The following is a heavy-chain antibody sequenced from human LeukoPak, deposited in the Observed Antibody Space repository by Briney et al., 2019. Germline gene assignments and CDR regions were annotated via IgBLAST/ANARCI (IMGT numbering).Heavy chain of an antibody. D-gene: IGHD1/OR15-1a*01. Sequence: GGSLRLSCAASGFTFSSYAMSWVRQAPGKGLEWISHITWSGSTIFYADSVKGRFTISRDSAKNSLYLQMSSLRDEDTAVYYCARDAGNSGYGMDVWGQGTTVTVSS. V-gene: IGHV3-48*02. CDR2: ITWSGSTI. CDR1: GFTFSSYA. J-gene: IGHJ6*02. CDR3: ARDAGNSGYGMDV.